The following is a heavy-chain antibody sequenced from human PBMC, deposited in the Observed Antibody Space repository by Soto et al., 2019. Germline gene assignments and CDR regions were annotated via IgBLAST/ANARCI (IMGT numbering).Heavy chain of an antibody. CDR2: ISYDGSNK. Sequence: GGSLRLSCAASGFTFSSYAMHWVRQAPGKGLEWVAVISYDGSNKYYADSVKGRFTISRDNSKNTLYLQMNSLRAEDTAVYYCASKWGAVAGRDYYYGMDVWGQGTTVTVSS. CDR3: ASKWGAVAGRDYYYGMDV. CDR1: GFTFSSYA. V-gene: IGHV3-30-3*01. J-gene: IGHJ6*02. D-gene: IGHD6-19*01.